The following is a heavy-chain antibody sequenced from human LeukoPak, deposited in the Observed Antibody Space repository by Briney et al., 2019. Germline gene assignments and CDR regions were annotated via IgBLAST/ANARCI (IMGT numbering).Heavy chain of an antibody. J-gene: IGHJ4*02. CDR1: RFTFSSYG. CDR3: AKGGPTGSNYFDF. CDR2: ISYDGSDK. Sequence: GRSLRLSCAASRFTFSSYGMHWVRQAPGKGLEWVATISYDGSDKYYTDSVKGRFTISRDNSGNTLYLQMNSLRADDTAVYYCAKGGPTGSNYFDFWGQGTLVTVSS. D-gene: IGHD1-26*01. V-gene: IGHV3-30*18.